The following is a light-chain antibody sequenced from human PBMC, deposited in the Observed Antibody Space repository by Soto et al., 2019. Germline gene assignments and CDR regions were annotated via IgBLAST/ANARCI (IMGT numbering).Light chain of an antibody. CDR2: DVS. CDR3: SSYTSSTLLV. CDR1: SSDVGGYNY. V-gene: IGLV2-14*01. Sequence: QSALTQPASVSGSPGQSITISCTGTSSDVGGYNYVSWYQQHPGKAPKLMIYDVSNRPSGVSNRFSGSKSGNTASLTISGLQSEDEADYYCSSYTSSTLLVFGTGTTLTVL. J-gene: IGLJ1*01.